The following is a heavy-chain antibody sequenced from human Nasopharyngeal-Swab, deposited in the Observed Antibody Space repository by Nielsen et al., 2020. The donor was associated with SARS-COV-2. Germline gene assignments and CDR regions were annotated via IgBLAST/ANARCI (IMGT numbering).Heavy chain of an antibody. CDR3: ADPPFSEY. J-gene: IGHJ4*02. Sequence: GESLKISCAASGFSFSSYWMSWVRQAPGKGLEWVANIKQDGSEKNYVDSVKGRFTISRDNAKNSLYLQMDSLRAEDTALYYCADPPFSEYWGQGTLVTVSS. CDR1: GFSFSSYW. V-gene: IGHV3-7*05. CDR2: IKQDGSEK.